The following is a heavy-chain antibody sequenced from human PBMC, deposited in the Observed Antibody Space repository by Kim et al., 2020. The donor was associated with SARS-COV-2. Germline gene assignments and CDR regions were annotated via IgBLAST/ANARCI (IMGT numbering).Heavy chain of an antibody. Sequence: ASVKVSCKASGYTFTTYAIQWVRQAPGQRLEWMGWINPTRGNTKYSQKFQGRLTITRDTPASTAYMELSSLRSEDTAVYYCARSVAIMPPGMDVWGQGTTVTVSS. CDR2: INPTRGNT. CDR1: GYTFTTYA. D-gene: IGHD2-2*01. J-gene: IGHJ6*02. V-gene: IGHV1-3*01. CDR3: ARSVAIMPPGMDV.